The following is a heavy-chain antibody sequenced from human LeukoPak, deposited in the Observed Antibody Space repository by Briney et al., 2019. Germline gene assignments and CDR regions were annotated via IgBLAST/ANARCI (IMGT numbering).Heavy chain of an antibody. CDR3: ARVVQSTDSSGFYLPEYFQH. CDR2: INHSGST. D-gene: IGHD3-22*01. CDR1: GGSFSGYY. J-gene: IGHJ1*01. V-gene: IGHV4-34*01. Sequence: SETLSLTCAVYGGSFSGYYWSWIRQPPGKGLEWIGEINHSGSTNYNPSLKSRVTISVDTSKNQFSLKLSSVAAADTAVYYCARVVQSTDSSGFYLPEYFQHWGQGTLVTVSS.